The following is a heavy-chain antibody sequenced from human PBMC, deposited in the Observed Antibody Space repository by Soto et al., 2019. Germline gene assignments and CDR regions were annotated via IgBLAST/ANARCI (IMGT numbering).Heavy chain of an antibody. V-gene: IGHV1-3*05. Sequence: QVQLVQSGAEEKKPGASVKVSCKASGYTFTSYAMHWVRQAPGQRLEWMGWINAGNGNTKYSQKFQGRVTITRDTSAGTAYMELSSLSSEDTAVYYCARGRDTAMVTPLAYWGQGTLVTVSS. D-gene: IGHD5-18*01. CDR3: ARGRDTAMVTPLAY. CDR1: GYTFTSYA. CDR2: INAGNGNT. J-gene: IGHJ4*02.